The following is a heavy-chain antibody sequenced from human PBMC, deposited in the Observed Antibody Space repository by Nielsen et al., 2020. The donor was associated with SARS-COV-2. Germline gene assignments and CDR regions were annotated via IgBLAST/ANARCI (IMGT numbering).Heavy chain of an antibody. D-gene: IGHD2-21*01. CDR3: AKSDSGRFDY. Sequence: GGSLRLSCAASGFTFSSYAMHWVRQAPGKGLEWVAVISYDGSNKYYADSVKGRFTISRDNSKNTLYLQMNSLRAEDTAVYYCAKSDSGRFDYWGQGTLVTVSS. CDR1: GFTFSSYA. J-gene: IGHJ4*02. V-gene: IGHV3-30-3*02. CDR2: ISYDGSNK.